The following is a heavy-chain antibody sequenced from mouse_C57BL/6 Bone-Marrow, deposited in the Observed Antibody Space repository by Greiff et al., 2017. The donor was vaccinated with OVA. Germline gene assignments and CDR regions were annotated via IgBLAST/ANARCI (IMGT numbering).Heavy chain of an antibody. V-gene: IGHV14-4*01. J-gene: IGHJ4*01. CDR1: GFNIKDDY. CDR2: IDPENGDT. Sequence: EVKLMESGAELVRPGASVKLSCTASGFNIKDDYMHWVKQRPEQGLEWIGWIDPENGDTEYASKFQGKATITADTSSNTAYLQLSSLTSEDTAVYYCMVTTYYAMDYWGQGTSVTVSS. CDR3: MVTTYYAMDY. D-gene: IGHD2-3*01.